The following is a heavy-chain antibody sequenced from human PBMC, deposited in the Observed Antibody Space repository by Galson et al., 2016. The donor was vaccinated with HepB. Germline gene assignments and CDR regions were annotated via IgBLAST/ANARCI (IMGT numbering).Heavy chain of an antibody. V-gene: IGHV3-21*01. J-gene: IGHJ4*02. CDR2: ISSTRKDT. CDR3: ARDVSFDQ. Sequence: SLRLSCAASGFTFSIYSMNWVRQVPGKGLEWVSSISSTRKDTDYADSVRGRFSISSDNAKESLYLQMNNLRVEDTAFYYCARDVSFDQWGQGTLVTVSS. CDR1: GFTFSIYS.